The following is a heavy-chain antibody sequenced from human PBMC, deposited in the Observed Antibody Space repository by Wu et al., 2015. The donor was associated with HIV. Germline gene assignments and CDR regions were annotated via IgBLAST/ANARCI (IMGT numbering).Heavy chain of an antibody. V-gene: IGHV1-2*02. CDR2: INPNSGGT. CDR1: GDGFTSYA. CDR3: ARLNSVGPLDYFDY. D-gene: IGHD5/OR15-5a*01. Sequence: QVQLIQFGAEVKKPGSSVKVSCKASGDGFTSYAVSWVRQAPGQGFEWMGWINPNSGGTHYAQKFQGRVTMTRDTSLSTAYMELNSLSPDDTALYYCARLNSVGPLDYFDYWGQGTLVTVSS. J-gene: IGHJ4*02.